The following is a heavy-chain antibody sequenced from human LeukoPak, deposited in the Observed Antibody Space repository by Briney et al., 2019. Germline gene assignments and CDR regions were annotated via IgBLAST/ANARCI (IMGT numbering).Heavy chain of an antibody. D-gene: IGHD1-1*01. V-gene: IGHV4-38-2*02. CDR3: ATTRWTSERGGFDY. J-gene: IGHJ4*02. Sequence: SETLSLTCTVSGYSISSGYYWGWIRQPPGKGLEWIGTISHYGSTYYNPSLKSRVTISVDTSKNQFSLKLSSVTAADTAVYYCATTRWTSERGGFDYWGQGTLVTVSS. CDR1: GYSISSGYY. CDR2: ISHYGST.